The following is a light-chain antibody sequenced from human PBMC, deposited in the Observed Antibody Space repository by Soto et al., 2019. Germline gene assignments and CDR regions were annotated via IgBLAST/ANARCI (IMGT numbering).Light chain of an antibody. V-gene: IGLV2-11*01. J-gene: IGLJ1*01. CDR3: CSSAGSYPDV. Sequence: QSALTQPRSVSGSPGQSVTISCTGTSSDVGGYNFVSWYQQHPGKAPKLMIYDVSTRPSGVPDRFSGSKSGNTASLTISGLQAEEEAEYYCCSSAGSYPDVFGTGTKVTVL. CDR1: SSDVGGYNF. CDR2: DVS.